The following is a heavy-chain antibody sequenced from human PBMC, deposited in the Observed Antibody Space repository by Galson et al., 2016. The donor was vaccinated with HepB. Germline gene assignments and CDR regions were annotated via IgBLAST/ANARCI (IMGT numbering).Heavy chain of an antibody. D-gene: IGHD3-10*01. CDR3: GTFREGSGRVWFDP. J-gene: IGHJ5*02. CDR2: LNSHNGDT. V-gene: IGHV1-18*01. Sequence: SCKASGHTFITSSVSWVRQAPGQGLEWMGWLNSHNGDTIYAQSLQGRLTMTTDTSTNTAYMELKSLRSDDTALYYCGTFREGSGRVWFDPWGQGTLVTVSS. CDR1: GHTFITSS.